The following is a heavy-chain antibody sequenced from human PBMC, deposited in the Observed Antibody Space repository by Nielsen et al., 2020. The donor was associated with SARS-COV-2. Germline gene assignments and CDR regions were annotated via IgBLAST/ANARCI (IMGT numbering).Heavy chain of an antibody. CDR1: GFTFSSSA. Sequence: SVKVSCKASGFTFSSSAVQWVRQAPGQRLEWIGWIVVGTGNTDYAQKFQERVTITRDMSTSTAYMELSSLSSEDTAVYYCARDEYQLPRYYYYGMDVWGQGTTVTVSS. V-gene: IGHV1-58*01. CDR3: ARDEYQLPRYYYYGMDV. CDR2: IVVGTGNT. J-gene: IGHJ6*02. D-gene: IGHD2-2*01.